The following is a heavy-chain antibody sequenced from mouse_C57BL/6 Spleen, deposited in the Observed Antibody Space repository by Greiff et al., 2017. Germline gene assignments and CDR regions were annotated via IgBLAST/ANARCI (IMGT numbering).Heavy chain of an antibody. CDR1: GYTFTSYW. D-gene: IGHD1-1*01. V-gene: IGHV1-72*01. J-gene: IGHJ4*01. Sequence: VQLQQPGAELVKPGASVKLSCTASGYTFTSYWMHWVKQRPGRGLEWIGRIDPNSGGTKYNEKFKSKATMTVDKPSSTAYMPLSSLTSEDSAVYSCASGPLYYAPYAMDYWGQGTSVTVSS. CDR2: IDPNSGGT. CDR3: ASGPLYYAPYAMDY.